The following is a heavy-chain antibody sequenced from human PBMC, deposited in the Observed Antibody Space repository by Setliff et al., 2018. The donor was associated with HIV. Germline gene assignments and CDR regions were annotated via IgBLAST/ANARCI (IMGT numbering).Heavy chain of an antibody. Sequence: ASVKVSCKGSGYTFTGYYVHWVRLAPGQGLEWMGWINPNVGGTTYAQKFQGRVTMTRDTSISTAYMELSRLISDDTALYYCAREADYSDTGGQYRYWGQGTLVTVSS. CDR1: GYTFTGYY. J-gene: IGHJ4*02. V-gene: IGHV1-2*02. D-gene: IGHD2-8*02. CDR2: INPNVGGT. CDR3: AREADYSDTGGQYRY.